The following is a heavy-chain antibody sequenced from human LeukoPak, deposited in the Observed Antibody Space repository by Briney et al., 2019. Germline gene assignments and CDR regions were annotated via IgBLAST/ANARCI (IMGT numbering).Heavy chain of an antibody. CDR1: GFTFSDYY. D-gene: IGHD3-16*01. CDR2: ISSSGSTI. Sequence: PGGPLRLSCAASGFTFSDYYMSWIRQAPGKGLEWVSYISSSGSTIYYADSVKGRFTISRDNAKNSLYLQMNSLRAEDTAVYYCARASLYDLNWFDPWGQGTLVTVSS. V-gene: IGHV3-11*01. J-gene: IGHJ5*02. CDR3: ARASLYDLNWFDP.